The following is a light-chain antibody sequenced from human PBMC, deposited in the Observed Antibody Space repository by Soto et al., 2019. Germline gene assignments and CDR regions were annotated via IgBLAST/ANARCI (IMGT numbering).Light chain of an antibody. CDR1: SSNIEYNS. Sequence: QLVLTQPPSASGTPGQSVTNSCSGSSSNIEYNSVYWYQQLPGSAPKLLIHRNNERPSGVPDRFSGSKSGTSASLAISGLRSEDEADYHCASWDDSLRGFVFGTGTKLTVL. J-gene: IGLJ1*01. V-gene: IGLV1-47*01. CDR2: RNN. CDR3: ASWDDSLRGFV.